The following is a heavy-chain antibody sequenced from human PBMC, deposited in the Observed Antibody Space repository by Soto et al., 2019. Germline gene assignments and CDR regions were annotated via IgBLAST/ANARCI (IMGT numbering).Heavy chain of an antibody. CDR1: GGSISSSSYY. V-gene: IGHV4-39*01. Sequence: QLQLQESGPGLVKPSETLSLTCTVSGGSISSSSYYWGWIRQPPGKGLEWIGSIYYSGSTYYNPSLKSRVTISVDTSKNQFSLKLSSVTAADTVVYYCARPGYSSSAGWDYWGQGTLVTVSS. CDR3: ARPGYSSSAGWDY. CDR2: IYYSGST. D-gene: IGHD6-6*01. J-gene: IGHJ4*02.